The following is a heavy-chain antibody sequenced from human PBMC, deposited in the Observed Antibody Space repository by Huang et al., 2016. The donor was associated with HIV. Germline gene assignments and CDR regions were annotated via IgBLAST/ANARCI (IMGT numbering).Heavy chain of an antibody. CDR2: ISAYNGDI. J-gene: IGHJ4*02. V-gene: IGHV1-18*01. Sequence: QIQLVQSAAEVKKPGASVKVSCRASGYTFSTYGISWVRQAPGQGLEGMGWISAYNGDIKFAQNFKGRLTMTTDTSTLTAYMELRSLRSDDTALYYCARKATVTAGIDYWGQGTLVTVSS. CDR3: ARKATVTAGIDY. CDR1: GYTFSTYG. D-gene: IGHD4-17*01.